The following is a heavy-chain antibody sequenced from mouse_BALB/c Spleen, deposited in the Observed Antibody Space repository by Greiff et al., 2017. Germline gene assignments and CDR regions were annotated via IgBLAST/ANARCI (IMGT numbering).Heavy chain of an antibody. CDR1: GYAFSSSW. CDR2: IYPGDGDT. V-gene: IGHV1-82*01. D-gene: IGHD2-4*01. J-gene: IGHJ4*01. CDR3: ARVGITRSPFYAMDY. Sequence: VQLVESGPELVKPGASVKISCKASGYAFSSSWMNWVKQRPGQGLEWIGRIYPGDGDTNYNGKFKGKATLTADKSSSTAYMQLSSLTSVDSAVYYCARVGITRSPFYAMDYWGQGTSVTVSS.